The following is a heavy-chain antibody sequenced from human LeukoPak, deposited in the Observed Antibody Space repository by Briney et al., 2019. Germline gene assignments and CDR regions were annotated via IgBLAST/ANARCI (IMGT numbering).Heavy chain of an antibody. CDR2: IYYSRST. CDR3: ARRNRQYYYDNGYYFDY. J-gene: IGHJ4*02. CDR1: GGSISNYY. D-gene: IGHD3-22*01. Sequence: SETLSLTCTVSGGSISNYYWSWIRQPPGKGLEWIGFIYYSRSTSYNPSLKSRVTISVDTSKNQFSLKLSSVTAADTAVYYCARRNRQYYYDNGYYFDYWGQGTLVTVSS. V-gene: IGHV4-59*12.